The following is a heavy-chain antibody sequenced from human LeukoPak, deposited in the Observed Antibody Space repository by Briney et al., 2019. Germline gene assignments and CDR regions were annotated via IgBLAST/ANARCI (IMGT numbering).Heavy chain of an antibody. V-gene: IGHV1-18*01. Sequence: ASEKVSCKASGYTFRNYGISWVRRAPGQGLEWMGWVSGYNGDTNSAPKSQDRIIMTTDTSTNTAFLELRHLTSDDTAVYYCVRDIALIAAAGYYFDYWGQGTLVTVSS. CDR3: VRDIALIAAAGYYFDY. D-gene: IGHD6-13*01. CDR2: VSGYNGDT. J-gene: IGHJ4*02. CDR1: GYTFRNYG.